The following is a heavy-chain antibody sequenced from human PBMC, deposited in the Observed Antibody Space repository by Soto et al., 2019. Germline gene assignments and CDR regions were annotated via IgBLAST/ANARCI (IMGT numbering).Heavy chain of an antibody. J-gene: IGHJ6*02. CDR1: GFTVSSNH. CDR2: IKNKADGGTT. CDR3: ATVGYCGGDWCYASYYGMDV. V-gene: IGHV3-15*01. D-gene: IGHD2-21*02. Sequence: PGGSLRLSCAASGFTVSSNHMNWVRQAPGKGLEWIGRIKNKADGGTTDYAAPVKGRFTISRDDSKNMLYLQMHSLKTEDTAVYYCATVGYCGGDWCYASYYGMDVWGQGTTVTVSS.